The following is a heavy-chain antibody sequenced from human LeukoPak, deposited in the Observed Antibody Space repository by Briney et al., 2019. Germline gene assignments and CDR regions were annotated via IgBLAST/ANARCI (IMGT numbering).Heavy chain of an antibody. CDR3: ARDQHKLYYYGSGSYYYYGMDI. V-gene: IGHV3-30*03. CDR2: ISYDGSNK. D-gene: IGHD3-10*01. CDR1: GFTFSSYG. J-gene: IGHJ6*02. Sequence: GRSLRLSCAASGFTFSSYGMHWVRQAPGKGLEWVAVISYDGSNKYYADSVKGRFTISRDNSKNTLYLQMSSLRAEDTAVYYCARDQHKLYYYGSGSYYYYGMDIWGQGTTVTVSS.